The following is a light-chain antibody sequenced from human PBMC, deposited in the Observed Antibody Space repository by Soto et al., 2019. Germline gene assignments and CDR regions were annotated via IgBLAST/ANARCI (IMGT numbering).Light chain of an antibody. V-gene: IGKV3-20*01. CDR2: GAS. Sequence: ETVMTQSPATLSGCPGERATLSCRASQSVSSNLAWYQQKPGQAPRLLIYGASNRATGIPDRFSGSGSGTDFTLTISRLEPEDFAVYYCQQYGSSGTFGQGTKVDIK. J-gene: IGKJ1*01. CDR1: QSVSSN. CDR3: QQYGSSGT.